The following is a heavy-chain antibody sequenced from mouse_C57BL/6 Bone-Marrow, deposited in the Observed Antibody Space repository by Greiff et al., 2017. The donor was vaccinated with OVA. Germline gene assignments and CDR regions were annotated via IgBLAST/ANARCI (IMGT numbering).Heavy chain of an antibody. J-gene: IGHJ4*01. CDR2: IYPGGGYT. CDR1: GYTFTNYW. CDR3: ARHGYYAMDY. Sequence: LQESGAELVRPGTSVKMSCKASGYTFTNYWIGWAKQRPGHGLEWIGDIYPGGGYTNYNEKFKGKATLTADKSSSTAYMQFSSLTSEDSAIYYCARHGYYAMDYWGQGTSVTVSS. V-gene: IGHV1-63*01.